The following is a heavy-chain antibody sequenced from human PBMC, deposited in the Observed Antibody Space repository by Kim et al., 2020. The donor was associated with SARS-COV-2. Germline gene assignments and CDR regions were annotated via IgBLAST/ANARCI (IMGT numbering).Heavy chain of an antibody. J-gene: IGHJ4*02. CDR2: IYYRGST. CDR3: ARLCPRSRSNFANNCAAGGFDW. V-gene: IGHV4-39*01. Sequence: SETLSLTCTVSGASINSGPYFWGWIRQPPGKGLEWIGNIYYRGSTYYNPSLESRVTIFVDTSKNQFSLSLRSVTAADTALYYCARLCPRSRSNFANNCAAGGFDWWGQGTLVSVSS. CDR1: GASINSGPYF. D-gene: IGHD1-20*01.